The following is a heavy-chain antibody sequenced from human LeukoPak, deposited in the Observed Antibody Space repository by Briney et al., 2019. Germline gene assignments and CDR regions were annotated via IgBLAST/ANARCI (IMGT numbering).Heavy chain of an antibody. V-gene: IGHV3-66*01. CDR1: GFTFSSYA. J-gene: IGHJ4*02. Sequence: PGGSLRLSCAASGFTFSSYAMSWVRQAPGKGLEWVSVIYSGGSTYYADSVKGRFTISRDNSKNTLYLQMNSLRAEDTAVYYCARDGMGYFDYWGQGTLVTVSS. CDR3: ARDGMGYFDY. CDR2: IYSGGST.